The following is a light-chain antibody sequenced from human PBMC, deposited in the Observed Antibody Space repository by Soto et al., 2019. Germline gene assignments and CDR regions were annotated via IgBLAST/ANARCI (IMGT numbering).Light chain of an antibody. CDR1: SSDVGSYNY. J-gene: IGLJ2*01. CDR2: EVS. V-gene: IGLV2-14*01. CDR3: SSYTSSSTVV. Sequence: QSALTQPASVSGSTGQPITIPCTGTSSDVGSYNYVSWYQQHTGKAPKLLIYEVSNRPSGVSNRFSGSKSGNTASLTISGFQAEDEADYYCSSYTSSSTVVFGGGTKLTVL.